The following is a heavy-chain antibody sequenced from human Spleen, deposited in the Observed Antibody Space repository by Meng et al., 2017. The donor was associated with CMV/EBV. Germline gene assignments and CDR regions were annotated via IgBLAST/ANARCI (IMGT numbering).Heavy chain of an antibody. D-gene: IGHD3-10*01. Sequence: GESLKISCAASGFTFSSYAMSWVRQAPGKGLEWVSSISSSSSYIYYADSVKGRFTISRDNAKNSLYLQMNSLRAEDTAVYYCARTTMVRGTPRHPIDYWGQGTLVTVSS. V-gene: IGHV3-21*01. CDR1: GFTFSSYA. J-gene: IGHJ4*02. CDR3: ARTTMVRGTPRHPIDY. CDR2: ISSSSSYI.